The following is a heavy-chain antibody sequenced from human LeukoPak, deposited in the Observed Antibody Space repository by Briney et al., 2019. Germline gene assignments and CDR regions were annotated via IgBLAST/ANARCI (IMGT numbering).Heavy chain of an antibody. Sequence: ASVKVSCKASGYTFTSYDINWVRQATGQGLEWMGWMNPTSGHTGFAQKFQGRVTMTRDTSITTAYMELNSLTSEDTAVYYCARSPVGARKEHDFWGLGTLVIVSS. CDR2: MNPTSGHT. D-gene: IGHD4/OR15-4a*01. V-gene: IGHV1-8*01. CDR3: ARSPVGARKEHDF. CDR1: GYTFTSYD. J-gene: IGHJ4*02.